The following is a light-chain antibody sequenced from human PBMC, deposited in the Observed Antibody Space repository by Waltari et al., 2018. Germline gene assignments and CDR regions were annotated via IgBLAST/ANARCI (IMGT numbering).Light chain of an antibody. V-gene: IGKV1-39*01. CDR2: AAS. Sequence: DIQMTQSPSSLSASVGDRVPIPFRASQSISSYLNWYQQKPGKAPKLLIYAASSLQSGVPSRFSGSGSGTDFTLTISSLQPEDFATYYCQQSYSTPYTFGQGTKLEIK. CDR1: QSISSY. J-gene: IGKJ2*01. CDR3: QQSYSTPYT.